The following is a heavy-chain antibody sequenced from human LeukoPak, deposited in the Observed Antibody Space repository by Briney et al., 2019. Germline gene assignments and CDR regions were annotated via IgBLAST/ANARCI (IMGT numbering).Heavy chain of an antibody. CDR2: INPNSGGT. CDR3: ARDLGDSSGYRSYYYGMDV. CDR1: GYTFTGYY. Sequence: ASVTVSCKASGYTFTGYYMHWVRQAPGQGLEWMGWINPNSGGTNYAQKFQGRVTMTRDTSISTAYMELSRLRSDDTAVYYCARDLGDSSGYRSYYYGMDVWGQGTTVTVSS. D-gene: IGHD3-22*01. J-gene: IGHJ6*02. V-gene: IGHV1-2*02.